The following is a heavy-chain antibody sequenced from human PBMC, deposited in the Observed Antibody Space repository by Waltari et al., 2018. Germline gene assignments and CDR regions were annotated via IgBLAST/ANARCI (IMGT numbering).Heavy chain of an antibody. J-gene: IGHJ4*02. CDR1: GDSISGSYW. D-gene: IGHD1-26*01. CDR3: ARDRGRGLYLDS. CDR2: IHGSGRS. V-gene: IGHV4-4*02. Sequence: QVQLQESGPGLVKPSGTLSVTCAVSGDSISGSYWWSWVRQPPGKGLEWIGQIHGSGRSNYNPSLESRLTVSRDTSSNHSSLTVTSATAADTAIYYCARDRGRGLYLDSWGQGTLVTVSP.